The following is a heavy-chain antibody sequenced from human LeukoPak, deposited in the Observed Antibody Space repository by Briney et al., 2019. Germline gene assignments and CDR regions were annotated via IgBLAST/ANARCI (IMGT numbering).Heavy chain of an antibody. CDR3: ARDFEDSDYYYYYMDV. Sequence: GGSLRLSCAASGFTFSSYWMSWVRQAPGKGLEWLANIKQDGSEKYYVDSVKGRFTISRDNAKNSLYLQMNSLRAEDTAVYYCARDFEDSDYYYYYMDVWGKGTTVTVSS. J-gene: IGHJ6*03. D-gene: IGHD2-15*01. V-gene: IGHV3-7*01. CDR1: GFTFSSYW. CDR2: IKQDGSEK.